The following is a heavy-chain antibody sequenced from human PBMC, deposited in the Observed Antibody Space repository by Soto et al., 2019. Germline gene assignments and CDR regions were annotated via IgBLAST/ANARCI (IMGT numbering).Heavy chain of an antibody. CDR1: GFTFSSYW. D-gene: IGHD1-7*01. CDR3: ARDNWNSY. V-gene: IGHV3-74*01. J-gene: IGHJ4*01. Sequence: GSLRLSCAASGFTFSSYWMHWVRQAPGKGLMWVSSIHNDGSTTRYADSVKGRFTISRDNAKNTLYLQKSSLRVEDTAVYYCARDNWNSYWGQGTLVTVSS. CDR2: IHNDGSTT.